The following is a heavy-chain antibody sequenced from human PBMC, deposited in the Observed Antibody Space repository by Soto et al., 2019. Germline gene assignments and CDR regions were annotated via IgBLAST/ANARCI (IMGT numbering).Heavy chain of an antibody. V-gene: IGHV3-30*03. J-gene: IGHJ4*02. CDR1: GCSFTTHG. CDR2: ISYDGTNK. Sequence: EGSLRVSCADSGCSFTTHGIHWVRQAPGKGLEWVALISYDGTNKYYGDSVKGRFTISRDNFLNTLYLQMNSLRPEDTAVYYCAVDTSGALFDSGGQGPLVTASS. CDR3: AVDTSGALFDS. D-gene: IGHD5-18*01.